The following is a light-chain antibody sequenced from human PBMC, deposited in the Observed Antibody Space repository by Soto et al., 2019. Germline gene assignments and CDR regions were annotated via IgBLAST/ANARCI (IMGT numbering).Light chain of an antibody. Sequence: SVLTPPPSASGSPRQSVTLACPGRKRDIGIYDFVSWYQHHPGKAPRLIIYEVVQRPSGVPDRFSGSKSGNTASLTVSGLQAADEADYFCKSYACSNTYVFGTGTKGTVL. CDR3: KSYACSNTYV. CDR2: EVV. J-gene: IGLJ1*01. V-gene: IGLV2-8*01. CDR1: KRDIGIYDF.